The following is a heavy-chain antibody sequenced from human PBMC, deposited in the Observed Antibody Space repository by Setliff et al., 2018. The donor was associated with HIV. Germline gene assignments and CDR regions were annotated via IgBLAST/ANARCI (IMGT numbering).Heavy chain of an antibody. J-gene: IGHJ4*02. CDR2: ISSTGSTI. D-gene: IGHD6-6*01. Sequence: GGSLRLSCAASGFTFSRYEMNWVRQAPGKGLEWLSHISSTGSTIHYAASVKGRFTISRDNAKNSLYLQIKSLRVEDTAVYYCARDVGSSSYFDYWGQGTLVTVSS. CDR3: ARDVGSSSYFDY. V-gene: IGHV3-48*03. CDR1: GFTFSRYE.